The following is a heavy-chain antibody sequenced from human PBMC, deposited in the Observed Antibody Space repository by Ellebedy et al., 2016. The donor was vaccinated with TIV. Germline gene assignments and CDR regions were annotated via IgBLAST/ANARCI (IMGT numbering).Heavy chain of an antibody. CDR3: AREGDYGGNDAEYFQH. J-gene: IGHJ1*01. Sequence: SETLSLXCTVSGGSISSYYWSWIRQPPGKGLEWIGYIYYSGSTNYNPSLKSRVTMSVDTSKNQFSLQLNSVTPEDTAVYYCAREGDYGGNDAEYFQHWGQGTLVTGSS. D-gene: IGHD4-23*01. CDR2: IYYSGST. V-gene: IGHV4-59*12. CDR1: GGSISSYY.